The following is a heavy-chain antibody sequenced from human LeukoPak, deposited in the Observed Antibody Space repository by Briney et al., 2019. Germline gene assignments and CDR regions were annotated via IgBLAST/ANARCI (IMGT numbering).Heavy chain of an antibody. D-gene: IGHD2-2*01. J-gene: IGHJ5*02. CDR1: GYTFTSYY. CDR2: INPSGGST. V-gene: IGHV1-46*01. Sequence: ASVKVSCTASGYTFTSYYMHWVRQAPGQGLEWMGIINPSGGSTSYAQKFQGRVTMTRDTSTSTVYMGLRSLRSDDTAVYYCARLGGYYCSSTSCLTFDPWGQGTLVTVSS. CDR3: ARLGGYYCSSTSCLTFDP.